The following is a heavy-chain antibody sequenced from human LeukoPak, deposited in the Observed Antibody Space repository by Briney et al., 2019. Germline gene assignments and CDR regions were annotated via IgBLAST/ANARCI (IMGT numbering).Heavy chain of an antibody. J-gene: IGHJ4*02. Sequence: QSGGSLRLSCAASGFTFSSYAMSWVRQAPGKGLEWVSAISGSGGSTYYADSVKGRFTISRDNSKNTLYLQMNSLRAEDTAVYYCASVDTAMVPPFDYRGQGTLVTVSS. D-gene: IGHD5-18*01. CDR1: GFTFSSYA. CDR3: ASVDTAMVPPFDY. V-gene: IGHV3-23*01. CDR2: ISGSGGST.